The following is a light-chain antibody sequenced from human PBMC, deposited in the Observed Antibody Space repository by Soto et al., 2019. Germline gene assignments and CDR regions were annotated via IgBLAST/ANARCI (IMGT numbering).Light chain of an antibody. CDR3: QQYDSSRT. V-gene: IGKV3-20*01. CDR1: QSVSNNY. Sequence: EIVLTQSPGTLSLPPGERATLSCRASQSVSNNYLAWYQQKPGQAPRLLIYGASSRATGIPDRFSGSGSGTDFTLTISRLEPEDFAVYYCQQYDSSRTFGQGTKLDIK. J-gene: IGKJ2*01. CDR2: GAS.